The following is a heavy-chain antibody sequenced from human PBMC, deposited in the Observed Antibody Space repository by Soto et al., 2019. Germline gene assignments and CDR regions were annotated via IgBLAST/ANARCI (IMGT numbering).Heavy chain of an antibody. CDR1: GGSCSGYY. CDR2: INHSGST. D-gene: IGHD2-2*01. V-gene: IGHV4-34*01. Sequence: TLETLSLTCAVYGGSCSGYYWSWIRQPPGKGLEWIGEINHSGSTNYNPSLKSRVTISVDTSKNQFSLKLSSVTAADTAVYYCARGVPTQDIVVVPAAIASYYYYMDVWGKGTTVTVSS. CDR3: ARGVPTQDIVVVPAAIASYYYYMDV. J-gene: IGHJ6*03.